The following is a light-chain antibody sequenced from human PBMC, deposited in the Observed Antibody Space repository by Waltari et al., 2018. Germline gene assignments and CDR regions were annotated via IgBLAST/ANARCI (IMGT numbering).Light chain of an antibody. CDR2: GAS. V-gene: IGKV3-20*01. J-gene: IGKJ4*01. CDR3: QQYGSSTGLT. CDR1: QRVSSSY. Sequence: ELVLTQSPGTLSLSPGERATLPCRASQRVSSSYLAWYQHKPGQAPRLLIYGASSRATGIPDRFSGSGSGTDFTLTLSRLEPEDFAMFYCQQYGSSTGLTFGGGTKVEIK.